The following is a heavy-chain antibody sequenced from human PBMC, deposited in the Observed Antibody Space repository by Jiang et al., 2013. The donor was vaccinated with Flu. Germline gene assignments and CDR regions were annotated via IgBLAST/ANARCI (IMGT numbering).Heavy chain of an antibody. CDR1: GGTFSSYA. CDR2: IIPIFGTA. CDR3: ARGPRDQLEPSHYYYYMDV. D-gene: IGHD2-2*01. Sequence: SGAEVKKPGSSVKVSCKASGGTFSSYAISWVRQAPGQGLEWMGGIIPIFGTANYAQKFQGRVTITADESTSTAYMELSSLRSEDTAVYYCARGPRDQLEPSHYYYYMDVWGKGTTVTVSS. J-gene: IGHJ6*03. V-gene: IGHV1-69*01.